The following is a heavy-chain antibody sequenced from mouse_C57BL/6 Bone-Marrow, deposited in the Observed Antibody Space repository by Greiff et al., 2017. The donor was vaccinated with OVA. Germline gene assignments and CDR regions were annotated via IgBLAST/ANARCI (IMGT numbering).Heavy chain of an antibody. CDR2: IYPGDGDT. CDR3: ARIYYDYVVAWFAC. J-gene: IGHJ3*01. D-gene: IGHD2-4*01. CDR1: GYAFSSSW. Sequence: VQLQESGPELVKPGASVKISCKASGYAFSSSWMNWVKQRPGKGLEWIGRIYPGDGDTNYNGKFKGKATFTADTSSNTAYMQLSSLTTEDSAIYYCARIYYDYVVAWFACWGQGTLVTVSA. V-gene: IGHV1-82*01.